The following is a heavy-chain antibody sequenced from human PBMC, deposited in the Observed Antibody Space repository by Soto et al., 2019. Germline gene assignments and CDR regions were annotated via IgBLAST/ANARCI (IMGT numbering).Heavy chain of an antibody. Sequence: GSLRLSCAASGFTFSSYGMHWVRQAPGKGLEWVAVIWYDGSNKYYADSVKGRFTIPRDNSKNTLYLQMNSLRAEDTAVYYCARIPYYYDSSGYYWGPFDIWGQGTMVTVSS. J-gene: IGHJ3*02. CDR1: GFTFSSYG. CDR3: ARIPYYYDSSGYYWGPFDI. V-gene: IGHV3-33*01. D-gene: IGHD3-22*01. CDR2: IWYDGSNK.